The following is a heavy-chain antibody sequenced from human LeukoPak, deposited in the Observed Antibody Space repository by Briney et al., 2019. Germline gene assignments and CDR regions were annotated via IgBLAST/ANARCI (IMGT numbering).Heavy chain of an antibody. J-gene: IGHJ5*02. D-gene: IGHD6-6*01. Sequence: ASVKVSCKASGYTFTSYDINWVRQATGQGLEWMGWMNPNSGNTGYAQKFQGRVTMTRNTSISTAHMELSSLRSEDTAVYYCARGRRSIAARTQTWWFDPWGQGTLVTVSS. CDR2: MNPNSGNT. CDR3: ARGRRSIAARTQTWWFDP. V-gene: IGHV1-8*01. CDR1: GYTFTSYD.